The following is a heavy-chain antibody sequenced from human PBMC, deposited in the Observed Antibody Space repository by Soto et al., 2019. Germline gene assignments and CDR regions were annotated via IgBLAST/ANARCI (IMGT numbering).Heavy chain of an antibody. D-gene: IGHD3-16*01. CDR1: GYTFTSYA. J-gene: IGHJ5*02. Sequence: APVKDACKASGYTFTSYASHCVRQDTGQRPEWMGWINAGNGNTKYSQKFQGRVTNTRDTSASTAYRELSSLRSEDTAVYYSARARMGSPTNWFDPWGQGTLVTVSS. V-gene: IGHV1-3*01. CDR3: ARARMGSPTNWFDP. CDR2: INAGNGNT.